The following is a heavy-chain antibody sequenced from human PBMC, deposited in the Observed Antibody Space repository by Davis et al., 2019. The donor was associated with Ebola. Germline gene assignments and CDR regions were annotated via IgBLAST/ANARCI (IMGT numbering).Heavy chain of an antibody. CDR1: GFTFSSYG. Sequence: GESLKISCAASGFTFSSYGMNWVRQAPGKGLEWVSSISSSGSYIYYADSVKGRFTISRDNAKNSLYLQMNSLRAEDTALYYCAKAYLYGADYWGQGTLVTVSS. CDR2: ISSSGSYI. V-gene: IGHV3-21*01. CDR3: AKAYLYGADY. D-gene: IGHD3-16*01. J-gene: IGHJ4*02.